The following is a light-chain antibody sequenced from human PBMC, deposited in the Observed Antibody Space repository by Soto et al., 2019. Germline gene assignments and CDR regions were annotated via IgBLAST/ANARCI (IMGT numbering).Light chain of an antibody. V-gene: IGLV2-8*01. CDR1: SSDVGGYNY. Sequence: QSVLTQPPSASGSPGQSVTISCSGTSSDVGGYNYVSWYQQHPGKAPKLMIYESSKRPSGVPDRFSGSKSGNTASLTVSGLQAEDEADYYCYSYAGRTVVFGGGTKVTVL. CDR3: YSYAGRTVV. CDR2: ESS. J-gene: IGLJ2*01.